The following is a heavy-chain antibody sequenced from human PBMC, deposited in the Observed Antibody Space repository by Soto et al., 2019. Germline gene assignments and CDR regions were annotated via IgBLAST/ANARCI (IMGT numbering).Heavy chain of an antibody. J-gene: IGHJ3*02. CDR1: GFTFSSYS. CDR3: ARLSDGAFDI. V-gene: IGHV3-21*01. CDR2: ISSSSSYI. Sequence: EVQLVESGGGLVKPGGSLRLSCAASGFTFSSYSMNWVRQAPGKGLEWVSSISSSSSYIYYADSVKGRFTISRDNAKNSLYLQMNSLRAEDTAVDYCARLSDGAFDIWGQGTMVTVSS.